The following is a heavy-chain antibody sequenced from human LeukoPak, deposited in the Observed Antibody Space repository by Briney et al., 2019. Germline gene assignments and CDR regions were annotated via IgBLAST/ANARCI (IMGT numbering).Heavy chain of an antibody. J-gene: IGHJ4*02. CDR1: GFTFSNAW. Sequence: PGGSLRLSCAASGFTFSNAWMSWVRQAPGKGLEHVSAISSNGGSTYFADSVKGRFTISRDNSKNMLYLQMSSLRPEDTAVYYCVKDHGYSSAWYVRGFDYWGQGTLVTVSS. CDR2: ISSNGGST. CDR3: VKDHGYSSAWYVRGFDY. V-gene: IGHV3-64D*09. D-gene: IGHD6-19*01.